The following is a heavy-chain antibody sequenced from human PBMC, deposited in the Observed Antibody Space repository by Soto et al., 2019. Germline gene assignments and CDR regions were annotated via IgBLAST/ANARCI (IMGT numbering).Heavy chain of an antibody. Sequence: QVQLVESGGGVVQSGTSLRLSCAASGFTFGTYGMHWVRQAPGKRLEWLAVIWHDGSKENYADSVRGRFTISRDKYKDTVYLQMNSLRGEDTAVYYCARGFGASVHAAHLDYWGQGTPVNVSS. D-gene: IGHD3-10*01. V-gene: IGHV3-33*01. J-gene: IGHJ4*02. CDR3: ARGFGASVHAAHLDY. CDR2: IWHDGSKE. CDR1: GFTFGTYG.